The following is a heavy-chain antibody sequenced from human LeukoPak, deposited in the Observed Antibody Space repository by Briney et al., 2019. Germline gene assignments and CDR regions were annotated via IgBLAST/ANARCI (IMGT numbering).Heavy chain of an antibody. CDR3: TRDHITSWQIDF. Sequence: GGSLRLSCAASGFTFNNYAMSWVRRAPGKGLEWVPHVRPGDGPTTYAESVKGRFTISRDNSKNTVSLQMNSLRVEDTAVYYCTRDHITSWQIDFWGQGTMVTVSS. CDR1: GFTFNNYA. J-gene: IGHJ4*02. D-gene: IGHD2-2*01. V-gene: IGHV3-23*01. CDR2: VRPGDGPT.